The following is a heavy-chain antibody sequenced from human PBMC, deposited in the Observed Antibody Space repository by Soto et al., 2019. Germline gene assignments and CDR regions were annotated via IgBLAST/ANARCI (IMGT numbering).Heavy chain of an antibody. Sequence: EVQLVESGGGLVKPGGSLRLSCAASGFTFSSYSMNWVRQAPGKGLEWVSSISSSSSYIYYADSVKGRFTISRDNAKNSLYLQMNSLRAKDTAVYYCAREGRVSARNSYYGMDVWGQGTTVTVSS. CDR3: AREGRVSARNSYYGMDV. V-gene: IGHV3-21*01. CDR1: GFTFSSYS. D-gene: IGHD6-6*01. J-gene: IGHJ6*02. CDR2: ISSSSSYI.